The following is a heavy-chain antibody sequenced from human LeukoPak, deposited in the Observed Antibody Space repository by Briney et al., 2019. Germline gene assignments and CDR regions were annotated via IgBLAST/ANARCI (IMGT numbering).Heavy chain of an antibody. D-gene: IGHD4-11*01. CDR3: ARGVVTTVSYYMDV. J-gene: IGHJ6*03. Sequence: SETLSLTCTVSGGSISSSSYYWGWIRQPPGKGLEWIGSIYYSGSTYYNPSPKSRVTISVDTSKNQFSLRLTSVTAADTAVYYCARGVVTTVSYYMDVWGKGTTVTVSS. CDR1: GGSISSSSYY. CDR2: IYYSGST. V-gene: IGHV4-39*07.